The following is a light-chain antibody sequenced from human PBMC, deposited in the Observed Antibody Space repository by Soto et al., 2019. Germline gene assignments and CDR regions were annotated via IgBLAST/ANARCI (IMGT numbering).Light chain of an antibody. V-gene: IGLV1-51*01. CDR3: ASWDGSLSAVV. J-gene: IGLJ2*01. CDR2: DNY. Sequence: QSVLTQPPSVSAAPGQKVTISCSGSSSNIGNQYVSWYQQLPQTAPKLLIYDNYKRPSGIPDRSSGSKSGTSATLGIAGRQTGDEADYYCASWDGSLSAVVFGGGTKLTVL. CDR1: SSNIGNQY.